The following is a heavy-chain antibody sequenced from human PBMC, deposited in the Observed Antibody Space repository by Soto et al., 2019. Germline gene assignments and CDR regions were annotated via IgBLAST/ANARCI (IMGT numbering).Heavy chain of an antibody. CDR1: GFTFSSYG. D-gene: IGHD2-2*01. V-gene: IGHV3-30*18. CDR3: CKGGTSCRPSYYGLGG. J-gene: IGHJ6*02. Sequence: PGGSLRLSCAASGFTFSSYGMHWVRHAPGKGLEWVSVISYDGSKKYYADSVKGRFTISRDNSKNTLYLQMSSLRAEDTAVYYFCKGGTSCRPSYYGLGGRGQGNTVTVSS. CDR2: ISYDGSKK.